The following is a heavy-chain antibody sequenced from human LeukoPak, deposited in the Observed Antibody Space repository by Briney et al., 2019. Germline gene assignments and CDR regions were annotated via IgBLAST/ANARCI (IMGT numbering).Heavy chain of an antibody. CDR2: ISYDGNIK. D-gene: IGHD3-10*01. CDR1: GFTFNIYG. J-gene: IGHJ3*02. V-gene: IGHV3-30*18. Sequence: GGSLRLSCAASGFTFNIYGMHWVRQAPTKGLEWVAFISYDGNIKYYGDSVKGRFTISRDNSKNTLYLQMNSLRAEDTAVYYCVKDHDYYASGPIWGQGTMVTVSS. CDR3: VKDHDYYASGPI.